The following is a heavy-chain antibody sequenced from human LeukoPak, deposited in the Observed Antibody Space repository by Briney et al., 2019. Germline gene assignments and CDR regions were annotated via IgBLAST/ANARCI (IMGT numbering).Heavy chain of an antibody. CDR1: GFTFSNSW. D-gene: IGHD5-18*01. Sequence: GGSLRLSCAASGFTFSNSWMSWVRQAPGKGLEWVGNINQDGSVKNYVDSVKGRFTFSRDNAKNSLFLQINSLRAEDTAVHYCARDRGYNAFDIWGQGTMVTVSS. CDR2: INQDGSVK. V-gene: IGHV3-7*01. J-gene: IGHJ3*02. CDR3: ARDRGYNAFDI.